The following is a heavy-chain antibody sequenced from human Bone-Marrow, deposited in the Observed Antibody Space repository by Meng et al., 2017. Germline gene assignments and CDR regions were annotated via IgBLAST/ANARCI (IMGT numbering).Heavy chain of an antibody. Sequence: ASVKVSCKASGYTFTSYYMYWVRQAPGQGLEWMGIINPSGGSTSYAQKFQGRVTMTRDTSTSTAYMELSSLRSEDTAVYYCARPLSSTGDYVYWGQGTLVTVSS. CDR2: INPSGGST. CDR3: ARPLSSTGDYVY. D-gene: IGHD4-17*01. J-gene: IGHJ4*02. V-gene: IGHV1-46*01. CDR1: GYTFTSYY.